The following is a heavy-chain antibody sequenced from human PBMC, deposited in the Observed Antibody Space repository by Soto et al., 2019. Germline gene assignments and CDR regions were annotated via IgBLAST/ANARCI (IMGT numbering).Heavy chain of an antibody. V-gene: IGHV3-23*01. D-gene: IGHD3-10*01. Sequence: GGSLRLSCAASGFSFSNFAMSWVRQAPGKGLEWVSGINGIGDNTYYADSVRGRFTISRDNSKNTLHLQMNSLRAEDTAVYYCAKDPYPYGSGRGHNYYGMNVWGQGTTVTVSS. CDR2: INGIGDNT. J-gene: IGHJ6*02. CDR1: GFSFSNFA. CDR3: AKDPYPYGSGRGHNYYGMNV.